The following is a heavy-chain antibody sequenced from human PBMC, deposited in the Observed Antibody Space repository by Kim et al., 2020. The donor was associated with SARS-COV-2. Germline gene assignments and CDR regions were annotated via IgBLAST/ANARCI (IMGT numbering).Heavy chain of an antibody. CDR2: INTNTGNP. CDR1: GYTFTSYA. V-gene: IGHV7-4-1*02. Sequence: ASVKVYCKASGYTFTSYAMNWVRQAPGQGLEWMGWINTNTGNPTYAQGFTGRFVFSLDTSVSTAYLQISSLKAEDTAVYYCARDPRGGLWFGELLNYYYYVMDVWGQGTTVTVSS. CDR3: ARDPRGGLWFGELLNYYYYVMDV. J-gene: IGHJ6*02. D-gene: IGHD3-10*01.